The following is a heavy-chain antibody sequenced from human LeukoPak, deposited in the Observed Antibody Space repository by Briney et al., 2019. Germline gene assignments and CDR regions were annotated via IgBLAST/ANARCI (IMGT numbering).Heavy chain of an antibody. CDR3: ARADSRWLQSRGDY. J-gene: IGHJ4*02. V-gene: IGHV3-33*05. Sequence: PGGTLRLSCAAYGFTFSRYGMHWVGQEPGKGQEGVAVISYDGSNKYYPESVKGRFTISRDNSKNTLYLQMNSLRAEDTAVYYCARADSRWLQSRGDYWGQGTLVTVSS. D-gene: IGHD5-24*01. CDR2: ISYDGSNK. CDR1: GFTFSRYG.